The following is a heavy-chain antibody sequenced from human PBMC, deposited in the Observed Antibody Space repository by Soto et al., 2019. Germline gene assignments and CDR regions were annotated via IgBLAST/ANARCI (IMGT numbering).Heavy chain of an antibody. CDR3: AREHSSSWRFAS. J-gene: IGHJ4*02. CDR1: GYTFTSYD. V-gene: IGHV1-8*01. CDR2: GNPNSGNT. D-gene: IGHD6-13*01. Sequence: QVQLVQSGAEVKKPGASVKVSCKASGYTFTSYDINWVRQATGQGLEWMGWGNPNSGNTGYAQKFQGRLTMTRNTSISTAYMKLSSLRSEDTAVYYSAREHSSSWRFASWGQGTLVTVSS.